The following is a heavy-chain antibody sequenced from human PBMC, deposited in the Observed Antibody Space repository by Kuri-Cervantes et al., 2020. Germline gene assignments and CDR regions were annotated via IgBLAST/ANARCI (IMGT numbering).Heavy chain of an antibody. CDR2: ISYDGSNK. V-gene: IGHV3-30*03. D-gene: IGHD6-13*01. J-gene: IGHJ6*02. Sequence: GESLKISCAASGFTVSSNYMSWVRQAPGKGLEWVAVISYDGSNKYYADSVKGRSTISRDNSKNTLYLQMNSLRAEDTAVYYCARHSSRWGMDVWGQGTTVTVSS. CDR3: ARHSSRWGMDV. CDR1: GFTVSSNY.